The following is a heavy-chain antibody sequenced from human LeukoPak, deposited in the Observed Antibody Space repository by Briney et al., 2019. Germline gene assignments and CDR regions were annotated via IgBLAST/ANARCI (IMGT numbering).Heavy chain of an antibody. CDR3: ARERPEIDY. CDR1: GFTFSSYE. Sequence: GGSLRLSCAASGFTFSSYEMNWGREAPGRGVGWGSYISSSGSTISYADSVKGRFTNSRDNAKNSLYLQMNSLRAEDTAVYYCARERPEIDYWGQGTLVTVSS. V-gene: IGHV3-48*03. J-gene: IGHJ4*02. CDR2: ISSSGSTI.